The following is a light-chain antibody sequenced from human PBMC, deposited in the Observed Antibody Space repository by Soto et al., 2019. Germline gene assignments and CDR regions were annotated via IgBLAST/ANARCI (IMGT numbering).Light chain of an antibody. V-gene: IGLV1-51*02. J-gene: IGLJ3*02. CDR3: GTWDSSLSVWV. Sequence: QAVVTQPPSVSAAPGQKVTISCSGSSSNIGNNYVSWYQQYPRTAPKVLIYENDERPSGIPDRFSGSKSGTSATLGITGLQTGDEADYYCGTWDSSLSVWVFGTGTKLTVL. CDR2: END. CDR1: SSNIGNNY.